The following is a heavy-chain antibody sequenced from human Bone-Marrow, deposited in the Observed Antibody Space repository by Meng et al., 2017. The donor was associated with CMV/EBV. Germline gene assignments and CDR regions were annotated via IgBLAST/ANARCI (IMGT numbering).Heavy chain of an antibody. V-gene: IGHV1-2*02. J-gene: IGHJ6*02. CDR3: AKSLYTNYYATYYGLDV. Sequence: ASVKVSCKASGDTFIGYDLHWVRQAPGQGLEWMGWINPKSGGTNYAQRFQGRVTMTRDTSINKVYMELRRLRSDDTAVYFCAKSLYTNYYATYYGLDVWGQGTTVTVSS. CDR1: GDTFIGYD. CDR2: INPKSGGT. D-gene: IGHD3-22*01.